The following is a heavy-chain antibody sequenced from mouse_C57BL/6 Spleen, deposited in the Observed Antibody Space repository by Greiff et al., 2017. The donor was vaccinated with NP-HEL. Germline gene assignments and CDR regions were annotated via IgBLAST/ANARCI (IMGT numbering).Heavy chain of an antibody. D-gene: IGHD2-4*01. CDR2: IDPSDSYT. V-gene: IGHV1-50*01. J-gene: IGHJ3*01. CDR3: ARRGYYDYDVGFAY. Sequence: QVQLQQPGAELVKPGASVKLSCKASGYTFTSYWMQWVKQRPGQGLEWIGEIDPSDSYTNYNQKFKGKATLTVDTSSSTAYMQLSSLTSEDSAVYYCARRGYYDYDVGFAYWGQGTLVTVSA. CDR1: GYTFTSYW.